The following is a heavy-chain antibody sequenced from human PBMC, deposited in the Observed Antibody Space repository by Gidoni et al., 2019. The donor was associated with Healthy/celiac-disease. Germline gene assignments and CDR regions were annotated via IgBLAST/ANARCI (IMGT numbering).Heavy chain of an antibody. CDR3: ASYPYWYFDL. CDR1: GGSVSSGSYY. J-gene: IGHJ2*01. Sequence: QVQLQESGPGLVKPSEPLSLTCTVSGGSVSSGSYYWSWIRQPPGKGLEWIGYIYYSGSTNYNPSLKSRVTISVDTSKNQFSLKLSSVTAADTAVYYCASYPYWYFDLWGRGTLVTVSS. V-gene: IGHV4-61*01. CDR2: IYYSGST.